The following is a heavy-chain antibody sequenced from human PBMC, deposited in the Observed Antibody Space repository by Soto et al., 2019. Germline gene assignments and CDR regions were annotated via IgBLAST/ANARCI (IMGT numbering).Heavy chain of an antibody. CDR1: GYTFTGYY. CDR3: TRGSTRSGYGDMYYYYGMDV. CDR2: INPNSGGT. D-gene: IGHD5-12*01. V-gene: IGHV1-2*04. J-gene: IGHJ6*02. Sequence: ASVKVSCKASGYTFTGYYMHWVRQAPGQGLEWMGWINPNSGGTNYAQKFQGWVTMTRDTSISTAYMELSRLRSDDTAVYYCTRGSTRSGYGDMYYYYGMDVWGQGTTVTVSS.